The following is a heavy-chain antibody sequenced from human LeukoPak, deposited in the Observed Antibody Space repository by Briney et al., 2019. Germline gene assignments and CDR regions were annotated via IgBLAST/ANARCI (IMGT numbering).Heavy chain of an antibody. CDR1: GGSISSYY. Sequence: PSETLSLTCTVSGGSISSYYWSWIRQPPGKGLEWIGYIYYSGSTNYNPSLKSRVTISVDTSKNQFSLKLSSVTAADTAVYYCARGGGDYDGYFDYWGQGTLVTVSS. V-gene: IGHV4-59*01. CDR2: IYYSGST. CDR3: ARGGGDYDGYFDY. D-gene: IGHD4-17*01. J-gene: IGHJ4*02.